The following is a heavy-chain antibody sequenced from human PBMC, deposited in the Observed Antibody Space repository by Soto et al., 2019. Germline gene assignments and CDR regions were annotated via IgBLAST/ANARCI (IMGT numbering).Heavy chain of an antibody. Sequence: AVKVSCKACGGTFSSYAISWVRQAPGQGLEWMGGIIPIFGTANYAQKFQGRVTITADESTSTAYMELSSLRSEDTAVYYCARRRGDYYDSSGYRYYGMDVWGQGTTVT. CDR3: ARRRGDYYDSSGYRYYGMDV. CDR2: IIPIFGTA. D-gene: IGHD3-22*01. V-gene: IGHV1-69*13. J-gene: IGHJ6*02. CDR1: GGTFSSYA.